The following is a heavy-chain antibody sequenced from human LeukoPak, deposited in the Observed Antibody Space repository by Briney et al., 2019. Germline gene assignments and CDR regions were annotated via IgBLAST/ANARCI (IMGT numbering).Heavy chain of an antibody. CDR1: GGSISSYY. V-gene: IGHV4-59*01. CDR2: IYYSGST. Sequence: SETLSLTCTVSGGSISSYYWSWIRQPPGKGLEWIGYIYYSGSTNYNPSLKSRVTISVDTSKNQFSLKLNSVTAADTAVYYRARDGSLGGSGWYWFDPWGQGTLLTVSS. CDR3: ARDGSLGGSGWYWFDP. J-gene: IGHJ5*02. D-gene: IGHD6-19*01.